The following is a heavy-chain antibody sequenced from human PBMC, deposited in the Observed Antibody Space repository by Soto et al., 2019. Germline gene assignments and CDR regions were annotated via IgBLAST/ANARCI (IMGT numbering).Heavy chain of an antibody. J-gene: IGHJ4*02. D-gene: IGHD3-22*01. Sequence: GESLKISCKGSGYSFTTYWIGWMRQMPGKGLEWMGRIDLSDSYKSYNPSFQGHVSFSADTSISTAYLQWSSLRASDTAIYYCARRGGAHYDSSGYHYALDYWGQGTPVTVSS. V-gene: IGHV5-10-1*01. CDR1: GYSFTTYW. CDR3: ARRGGAHYDSSGYHYALDY. CDR2: IDLSDSYK.